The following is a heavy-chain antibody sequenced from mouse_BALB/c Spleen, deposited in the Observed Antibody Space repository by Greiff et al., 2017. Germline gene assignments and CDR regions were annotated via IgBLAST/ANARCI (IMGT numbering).Heavy chain of an antibody. V-gene: IGHV5-6*01. J-gene: IGHJ2*01. CDR2: ISSGGSYT. CDR1: GFTFSSYG. Sequence: EVHLVESGGDLVKPGGSLKLSCAASGFTFSSYGMSWVRQTPDKRLEWVATISSGGSYTYYPDSVKGRFTISRDNAKNTLYLQMSSLKSEDTAMYYCASIMDYWGQGTTLTVSS. CDR3: ASIMDY.